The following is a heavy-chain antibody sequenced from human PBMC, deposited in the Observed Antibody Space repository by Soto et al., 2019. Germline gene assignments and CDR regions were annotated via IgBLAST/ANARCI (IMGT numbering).Heavy chain of an antibody. CDR1: GFTFTSSA. J-gene: IGHJ4*02. CDR3: AAGRGYGDYPLGWY. CDR2: IVVGSGNT. V-gene: IGHV1-58*01. Sequence: ASVKVSCKASGFTFTSSAVQWVRQARGQRLEWIGWIVVGSGNTNYAQKFQERVTITRDMSTSTAYMELSSLRSEDTAVYYCAAGRGYGDYPLGWYWGKEPLVTVPS. D-gene: IGHD4-17*01.